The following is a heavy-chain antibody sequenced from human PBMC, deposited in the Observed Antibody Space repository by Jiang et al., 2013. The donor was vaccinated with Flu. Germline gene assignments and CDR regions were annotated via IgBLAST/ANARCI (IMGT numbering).Heavy chain of an antibody. V-gene: IGHV4-34*01. CDR3: ARNWYDYVWGSYRQRGGYYFDY. Sequence: LLKPSETLSLTCAVYGGSFSGYYWSWIRQPPGKGLEWIGEINHSGSTNYNPSLKSRVTISVDTSKNQFSLKLSSVTAADTAVYYCARNWYDYVWGSYRQRGGYYFDYWGQGTLVTVSS. J-gene: IGHJ4*02. D-gene: IGHD3-16*02. CDR2: INHSGST. CDR1: GGSFSGYY.